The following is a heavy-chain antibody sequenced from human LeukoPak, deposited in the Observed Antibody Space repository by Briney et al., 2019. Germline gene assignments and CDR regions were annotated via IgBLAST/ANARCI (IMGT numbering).Heavy chain of an antibody. CDR3: AKDIAGSGFLGLHY. Sequence: PGGSLRLSCVGSGFTFSNSAMNWVRQSPEKGLEWVSGIGGSGVSTNYADSVKGRFTISRDNSKNTLYLQINSLRDEDTALYYCAKDIAGSGFLGLHYWGQGTLVAVSS. CDR1: GFTFSNSA. J-gene: IGHJ4*02. V-gene: IGHV3-23*01. CDR2: IGGSGVST. D-gene: IGHD6-13*01.